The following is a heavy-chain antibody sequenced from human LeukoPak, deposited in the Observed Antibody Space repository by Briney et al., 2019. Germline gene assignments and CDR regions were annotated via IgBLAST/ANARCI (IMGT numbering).Heavy chain of an antibody. V-gene: IGHV3-13*01. CDR1: GFTFSSYE. D-gene: IGHD3-16*01. CDR3: AREGRGSSADAFDI. CDR2: VGIVGDT. J-gene: IGHJ3*02. Sequence: PGGSLRLSCAASGFTFSSYEMHWVRQATGKGLEWVSAVGIVGDTFYTGSVKSRFTTSRENAENSLFLQMNSLRARDTAVYYCAREGRGSSADAFDIWGQGTMVTVSS.